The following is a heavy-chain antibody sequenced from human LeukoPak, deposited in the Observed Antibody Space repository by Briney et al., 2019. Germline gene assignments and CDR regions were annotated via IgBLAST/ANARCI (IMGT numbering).Heavy chain of an antibody. D-gene: IGHD3-22*01. CDR3: ARSLTYYYDSSGYYPPRY. CDR2: INPNSGGT. CDR1: GYTFTGYY. V-gene: IGHV1-2*06. J-gene: IGHJ4*02. Sequence: APVKVSCKASGYTFTGYYMHWVRQAPGQGLEWMGRINPNSGGTNYAQKFQGRVTMTRDTSISTAYMELSRLRSDDTAVYYCARSLTYYYDSSGYYPPRYWGQGTLVTVSS.